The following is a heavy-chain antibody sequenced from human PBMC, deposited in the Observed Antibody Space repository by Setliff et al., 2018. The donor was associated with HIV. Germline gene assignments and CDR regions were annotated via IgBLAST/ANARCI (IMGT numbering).Heavy chain of an antibody. D-gene: IGHD6-13*01. J-gene: IGHJ4*02. Sequence: GGSLRLSCAASGFTFSSYSMNWVRQAPGKGLEWVSYISSSRSIIYYADSVKGRFTISRDNAKNSLYLQMNSLRAEDTAMYYCARDERRWQQSDHWGQGTLVTVSS. CDR3: ARDERRWQQSDH. V-gene: IGHV3-48*01. CDR1: GFTFSSYS. CDR2: ISSSRSII.